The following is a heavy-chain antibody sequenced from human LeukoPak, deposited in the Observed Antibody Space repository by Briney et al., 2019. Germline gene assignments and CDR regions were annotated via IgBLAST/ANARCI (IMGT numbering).Heavy chain of an antibody. J-gene: IGHJ6*02. Sequence: ASVKVSCKVSGYTLTELSIHWVRQAPGKGLEWMGGFDPEDAETIYAQKFQGRVSMTEDTSTDTAYMELSSLRSEDTAVYYCARGKYYYDSSGYYYGSYYYYYGMDVWGQGTTVTVSS. V-gene: IGHV1-24*01. CDR1: GYTLTELS. D-gene: IGHD3-22*01. CDR3: ARGKYYYDSSGYYYGSYYYYYGMDV. CDR2: FDPEDAET.